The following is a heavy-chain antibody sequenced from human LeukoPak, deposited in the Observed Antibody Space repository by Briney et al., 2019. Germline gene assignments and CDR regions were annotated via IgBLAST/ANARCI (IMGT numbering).Heavy chain of an antibody. D-gene: IGHD3-22*01. V-gene: IGHV2-5*02. Sequence: ESGPTLVNPTQTLTLTCTFSGFSLSTSGVGVGWIRQPPGKALEWLALIYWDDDKRYSPSLKSRLTITKDTSKNQVVLTMTNMDPLDTATYYWAHRLHYYYSSGYYYGDWFDPWGQGTLVTVSS. J-gene: IGHJ5*02. CDR3: AHRLHYYYSSGYYYGDWFDP. CDR1: GFSLSTSGVG. CDR2: IYWDDDK.